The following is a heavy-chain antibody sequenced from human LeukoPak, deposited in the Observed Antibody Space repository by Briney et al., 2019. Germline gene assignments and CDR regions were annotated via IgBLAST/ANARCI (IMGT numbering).Heavy chain of an antibody. V-gene: IGHV3-21*01. CDR3: ATISGEWELLGSFDY. CDR2: ISSSGSYI. Sequence: GGSLRLSCAASEFTINDAWMNWVRQAPGKGLEWVSSISSSGSYIYYADSVKGRFTISRDNAKNSLYLQMNSLRAEDTAVYYCATISGEWELLGSFDYWGQGTLVTVSS. J-gene: IGHJ4*02. D-gene: IGHD1-26*01. CDR1: EFTINDAW.